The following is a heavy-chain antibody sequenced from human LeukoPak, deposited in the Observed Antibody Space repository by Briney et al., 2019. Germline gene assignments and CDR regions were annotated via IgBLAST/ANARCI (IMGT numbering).Heavy chain of an antibody. Sequence: GGSLRLSCAASGFTFSSYAMSWVRQAPGKGLEWVSAISGSGGSTYYADSVKGRFTISRDNSKNTLYMQMNSLRAEDTAVYYCAKVGAETNWNGGYDFDYWGQGTLVTVSS. V-gene: IGHV3-23*01. D-gene: IGHD1-20*01. CDR3: AKVGAETNWNGGYDFDY. CDR2: ISGSGGST. CDR1: GFTFSSYA. J-gene: IGHJ4*02.